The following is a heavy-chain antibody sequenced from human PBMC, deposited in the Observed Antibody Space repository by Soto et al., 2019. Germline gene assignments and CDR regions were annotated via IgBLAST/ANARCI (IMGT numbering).Heavy chain of an antibody. CDR2: ISGSGGTT. CDR3: EKTANGWFSAFDI. Sequence: EVQLLESGGGLVQPGGSLRLSCAASGFTFSSYAMSWVRQAPGKGLEWVSAISGSGGTTYYADSVKGRFTFSRDNSKNTRYLQMNSLRAEDTAVYYCEKTANGWFSAFDIWGQGTMVTVSS. V-gene: IGHV3-23*01. J-gene: IGHJ3*02. D-gene: IGHD6-19*01. CDR1: GFTFSSYA.